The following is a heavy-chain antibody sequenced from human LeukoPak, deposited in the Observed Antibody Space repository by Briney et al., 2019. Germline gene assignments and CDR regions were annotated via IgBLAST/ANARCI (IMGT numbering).Heavy chain of an antibody. Sequence: PGGSLRLSCAASGFTFSSYAMHWVRQAPGKGLEWVAVVSYDGSNKYYADSVKGRFTISRDNSKNTLYLQMNSLRAEDTAVYYCARGRPSSGWYMFRHDAFDIWGQGTMVTVSS. CDR3: ARGRPSSGWYMFRHDAFDI. CDR1: GFTFSSYA. D-gene: IGHD6-19*01. J-gene: IGHJ3*02. V-gene: IGHV3-30*04. CDR2: VSYDGSNK.